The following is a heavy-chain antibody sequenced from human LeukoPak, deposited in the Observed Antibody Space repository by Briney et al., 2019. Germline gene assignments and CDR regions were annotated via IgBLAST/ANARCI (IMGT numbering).Heavy chain of an antibody. CDR2: ISYTGGTT. CDR3: AKYRASGSSGRQMDY. Sequence: PGVSLRLSCAASGFTFNNYAMAWVRQAPGKGLEWVSVISYTGGTTFYADLVKGRFTISRDSSKDTLYLQMNSLRAEDTAVYYCAKYRASGSSGRQMDYWGQGSLVTVSS. V-gene: IGHV3-23*01. CDR1: GFTFNNYA. D-gene: IGHD3-22*01. J-gene: IGHJ4*02.